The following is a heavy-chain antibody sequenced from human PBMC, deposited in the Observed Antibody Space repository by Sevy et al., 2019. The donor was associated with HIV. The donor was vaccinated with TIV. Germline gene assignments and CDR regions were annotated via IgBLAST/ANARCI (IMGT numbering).Heavy chain of an antibody. J-gene: IGHJ5*02. CDR3: AREHYYGSGSYYRGSWFDP. D-gene: IGHD3-10*01. Sequence: SETLSLTCTVSGSSISSYYWSWIRQPPGKGLEWNEYIYYSGSTNYNPSLKSRVTISVDTSKNQFSLKLRSVTAADTAVYYCAREHYYGSGSYYRGSWFDPWGQGTLVTVSS. CDR1: GSSISSYY. V-gene: IGHV4-59*01. CDR2: IYYSGST.